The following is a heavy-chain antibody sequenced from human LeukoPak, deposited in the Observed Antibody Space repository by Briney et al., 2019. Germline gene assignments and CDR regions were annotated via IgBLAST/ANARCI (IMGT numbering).Heavy chain of an antibody. V-gene: IGHV3-30*18. CDR2: ISYDGSNK. CDR1: GLPFSIYG. Sequence: PWRSLRLSSAASGLPFSIYGMNWVRLAPRKGLPLVAFISYDGSNKYYADSVKGRFTISRDNSKNTLYLQMNSLRAEDTAVYYCAKGNDWTISRHFDYWGQGTLVTVSS. D-gene: IGHD3-9*01. CDR3: AKGNDWTISRHFDY. J-gene: IGHJ4*02.